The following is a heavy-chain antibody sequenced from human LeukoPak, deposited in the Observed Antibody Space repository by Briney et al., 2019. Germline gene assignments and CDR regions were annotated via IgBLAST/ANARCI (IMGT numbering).Heavy chain of an antibody. CDR1: GGSISSSSYY. CDR2: IYYSGST. Sequence: SETLSLTCTVSGGSISSSSYYWGWIRQPPGKGLEWIGSIYYSGSTYYNPSLKSRVTISVDTSKNQFSLKLSSVTAADTAVYYCASGPDGWFDPWGQGTLVTVSS. D-gene: IGHD5-24*01. J-gene: IGHJ5*02. V-gene: IGHV4-39*01. CDR3: ASGPDGWFDP.